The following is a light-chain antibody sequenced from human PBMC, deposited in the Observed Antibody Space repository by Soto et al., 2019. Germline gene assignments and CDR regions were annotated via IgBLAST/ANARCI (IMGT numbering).Light chain of an antibody. CDR1: QSTSNF. CDR2: AAS. J-gene: IGKJ2*01. V-gene: IGKV1-39*01. Sequence: IQLTQSPSSLSTSVGDSVTITCRASQSTSNFLNWYQHKPGKAPDLLIYAASTLFSGVPSRFRGSGSGTDFTLTITSLQPEDFATYYCQQSYRAPYTFGQGTKLEIK. CDR3: QQSYRAPYT.